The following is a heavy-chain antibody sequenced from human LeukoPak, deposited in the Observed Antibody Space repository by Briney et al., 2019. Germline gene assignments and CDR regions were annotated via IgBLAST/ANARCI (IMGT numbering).Heavy chain of an antibody. D-gene: IGHD3-22*01. J-gene: IGHJ4*02. CDR1: GFTFSSYA. V-gene: IGHV3-23*01. CDR3: ARVFYYYDSSASGQSDY. CDR2: ISGSGGST. Sequence: GGSLRLSCAASGFTFSSYAMSWVRQAPGKGLEWVSAISGSGGSTYYADSVKGRFTISRDNAKNSLYLQMNSLRAEDTAVYYCARVFYYYDSSASGQSDYWGQGTLVTVSS.